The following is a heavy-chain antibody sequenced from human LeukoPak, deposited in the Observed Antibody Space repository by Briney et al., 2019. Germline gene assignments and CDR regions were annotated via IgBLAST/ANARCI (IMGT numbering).Heavy chain of an antibody. V-gene: IGHV1-18*01. CDR3: ARVSTAWSGNYLYYFDY. J-gene: IGHJ4*02. CDR1: GYTFINYG. CDR2: ISAYNGNT. D-gene: IGHD1-26*01. Sequence: GASVKVSCRASGYTFINYGISWVRQAPGQGLEWMGWISAYNGNTNYAQKLQGRVIMTTDTSTSTAYMELRSLRSDDTAVYYCARVSTAWSGNYLYYFDYWGQGTLVTVSS.